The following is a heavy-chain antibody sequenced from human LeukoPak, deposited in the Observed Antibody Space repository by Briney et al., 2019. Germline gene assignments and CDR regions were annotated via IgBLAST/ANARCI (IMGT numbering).Heavy chain of an antibody. D-gene: IGHD2-15*01. V-gene: IGHV3-11*01. CDR3: ARAVAYCSAGSCHLPDGY. Sequence: GGSLRLSCAASGFTFSDYYMSWIRQAPGKGLEWVSYISGSGTTIYYADSVKGRFTISRDNAKNSLYLQMNSLRAEDTAVYYCARAVAYCSAGSCHLPDGYWGQGTLVTVSS. CDR1: GFTFSDYY. J-gene: IGHJ4*02. CDR2: ISGSGTTI.